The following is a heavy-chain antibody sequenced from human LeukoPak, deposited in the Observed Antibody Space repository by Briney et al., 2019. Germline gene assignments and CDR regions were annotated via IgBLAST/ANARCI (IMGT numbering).Heavy chain of an antibody. CDR3: ACGYYDSSVADY. J-gene: IGHJ4*02. Sequence: SGGSLRLSCAAPGFTFSSYGMQWVRQAPGKGLEWVAVIWYDGSNKYYADSVKGRFTISRDNSKNTLYLQMNSLRAEATAAYYCACGYYDSSVADYWGQGTLVTVSS. D-gene: IGHD3-22*01. CDR2: IWYDGSNK. CDR1: GFTFSSYG. V-gene: IGHV3-33*01.